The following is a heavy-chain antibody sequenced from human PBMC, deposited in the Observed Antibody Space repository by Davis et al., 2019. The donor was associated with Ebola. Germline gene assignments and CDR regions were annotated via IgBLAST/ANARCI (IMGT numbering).Heavy chain of an antibody. Sequence: ASVKVSCKASGYTFTNYYMHWVRQAPGQGLEWMGMINPNDGRTIYAQKFQGRVTITADKSTSTAYMELSSLRSEDTAVYYCARDPGTTGDYWGQGTLVTVSS. CDR3: ARDPGTTGDY. CDR1: GYTFTNYY. J-gene: IGHJ4*02. D-gene: IGHD1-1*01. V-gene: IGHV1-46*01. CDR2: INPNDGRT.